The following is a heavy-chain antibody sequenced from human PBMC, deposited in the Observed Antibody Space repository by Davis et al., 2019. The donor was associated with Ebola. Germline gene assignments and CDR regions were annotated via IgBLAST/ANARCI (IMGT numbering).Heavy chain of an antibody. V-gene: IGHV3-30*18. Sequence: PAGSLRLSCAASGFTFSSYGMHWVRQAPGKGLEWVAVISYDGSNKYYADSVKGRFTISRDNSKNTLYLQMNSLRAEDTAVYYCAKDSYSSSWYSWGQGTLVTVSS. CDR3: AKDSYSSSWYS. CDR2: ISYDGSNK. D-gene: IGHD6-13*01. CDR1: GFTFSSYG. J-gene: IGHJ4*02.